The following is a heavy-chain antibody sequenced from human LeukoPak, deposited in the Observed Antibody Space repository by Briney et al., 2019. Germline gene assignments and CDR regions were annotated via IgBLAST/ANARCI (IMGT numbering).Heavy chain of an antibody. V-gene: IGHV4-34*01. CDR1: GGSFSGYY. Sequence: PSETLSLTCAVYGGSFSGYYWSWIRQPPGKGLEWIGEINHSGSTNYNPSLKSRVTISVDTSKNQFSLKLSSVTAADTAVYFTMVRGPSGAFDIWGQGTMVTVSS. J-gene: IGHJ3*02. CDR2: INHSGST. CDR3: MVRGPSGAFDI. D-gene: IGHD3-10*01.